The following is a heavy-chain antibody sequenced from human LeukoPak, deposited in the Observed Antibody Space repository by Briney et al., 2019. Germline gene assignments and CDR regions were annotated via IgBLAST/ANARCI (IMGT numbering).Heavy chain of an antibody. CDR3: ARAKDDILTGYAM. J-gene: IGHJ4*02. Sequence: ASVKVSCKASGYTFTGYYMHWVRQAPGQGLEWMGWINPNSGGTNYAQKFQGRVTMTRDTSISTAYMELSSLRYEDTAVYYCARAKDDILTGYAMWGQGTLVTVSS. V-gene: IGHV1-2*02. CDR2: INPNSGGT. D-gene: IGHD3-9*01. CDR1: GYTFTGYY.